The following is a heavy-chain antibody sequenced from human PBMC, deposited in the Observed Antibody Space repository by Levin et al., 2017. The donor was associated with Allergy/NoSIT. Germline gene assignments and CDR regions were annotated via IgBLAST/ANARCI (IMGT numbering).Heavy chain of an antibody. CDR1: GFTFSSYA. V-gene: IGHV3-23*01. CDR2: ISGSGGST. Sequence: GESLKISCAASGFTFSSYAMSWVRQAPGKGLEWVSAISGSGGSTYYADSVKGRFTISRDNSKNTLYLQMNSLRAEDTAVYYCAKGWGDYYGSGSYYNRPFDYWGQGTLVTVSS. J-gene: IGHJ4*02. CDR3: AKGWGDYYGSGSYYNRPFDY. D-gene: IGHD3-10*01.